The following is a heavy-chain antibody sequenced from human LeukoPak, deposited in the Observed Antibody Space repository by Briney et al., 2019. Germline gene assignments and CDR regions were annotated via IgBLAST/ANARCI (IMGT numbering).Heavy chain of an antibody. J-gene: IGHJ3*02. V-gene: IGHV4-4*02. D-gene: IGHD5-24*01. CDR3: ARGRRDGYKDDAFDI. CDR2: IYHSGST. Sequence: SGTLSLTCAVSGGSISSSNWWSWVRQPPGKGLEWIGEIYHSGSTNYNPSLKSRVTISVDTSKNQFSLKLSSVTAADTAVYYCARGRRDGYKDDAFDIWGQGTMVTVSS. CDR1: GGSISSSNW.